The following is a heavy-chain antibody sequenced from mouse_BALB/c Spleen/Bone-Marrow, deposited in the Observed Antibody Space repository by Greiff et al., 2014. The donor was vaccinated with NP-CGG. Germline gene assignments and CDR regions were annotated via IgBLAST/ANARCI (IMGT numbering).Heavy chain of an antibody. CDR1: GFNIKDTY. Sequence: VQLQQSGAELVKPGASVKLSCTASGFNIKDTYMHWVKQRPEQGLEWIGRIDPANGNTKYDPKFQGKATITADTSSNTAYLQLSSLTSEDTAVYCGASYYYGSAWFAYWGQGTLVTVSA. CDR2: IDPANGNT. CDR3: ASYYYGSAWFAY. J-gene: IGHJ3*01. V-gene: IGHV14-3*02. D-gene: IGHD1-1*01.